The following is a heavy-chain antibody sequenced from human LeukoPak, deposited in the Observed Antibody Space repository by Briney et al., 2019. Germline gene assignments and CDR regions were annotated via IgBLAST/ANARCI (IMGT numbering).Heavy chain of an antibody. CDR3: AKDIRGLTMVRGAISN. Sequence: GGSLRLSCAASGFTFDDYAMHGVRQAPGKGLEGVSGKSWNSGSIGYAGSVKGRFTIPRDNAKNSLYLQMNSLRAEDTALYYCAKDIRGLTMVRGAISNWGQGTLVTVSS. CDR2: KSWNSGSI. CDR1: GFTFDDYA. V-gene: IGHV3-9*01. J-gene: IGHJ4*02. D-gene: IGHD3-10*01.